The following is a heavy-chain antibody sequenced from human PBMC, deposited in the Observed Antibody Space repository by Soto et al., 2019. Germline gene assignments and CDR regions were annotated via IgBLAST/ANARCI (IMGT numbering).Heavy chain of an antibody. V-gene: IGHV3-33*01. D-gene: IGHD6-19*01. CDR2: IWYDGSNK. Sequence: QVQLVESGGGVVQPGRSLRLSCAASGFTFSSYGMHWVRQAPGKGLEWVAVIWYDGSNKYYADSVKGRFTISRDNSKNPLYLQMNSLRAEDTAVYYCARERYSGGWFSHPFDYWGQGTLVTVSS. J-gene: IGHJ4*02. CDR3: ARERYSGGWFSHPFDY. CDR1: GFTFSSYG.